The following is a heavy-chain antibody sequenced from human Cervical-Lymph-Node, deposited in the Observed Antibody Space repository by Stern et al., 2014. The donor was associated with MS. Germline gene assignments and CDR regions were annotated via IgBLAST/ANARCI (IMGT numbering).Heavy chain of an antibody. CDR1: GFIFSSYA. D-gene: IGHD2-15*01. Sequence: VQLVESEGGVVQPGRSLRLSCAASGFIFSSYAMHWVRQAPGKGLDWVAFLSNEGSNQFYADSVKGRFTISRDNSNNTLYLQMNSLRPEDTAVYYCARDTCRGGGCYFRYWGQGILITVSS. CDR2: LSNEGSNQ. J-gene: IGHJ4*02. CDR3: ARDTCRGGGCYFRY. V-gene: IGHV3-30-3*01.